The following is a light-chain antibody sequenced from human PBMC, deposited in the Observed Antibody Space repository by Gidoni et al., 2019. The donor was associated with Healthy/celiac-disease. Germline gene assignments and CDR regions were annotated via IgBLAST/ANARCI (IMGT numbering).Light chain of an antibody. J-gene: IGKJ1*01. CDR1: QSVSSSY. CDR3: QQYGSSPPLT. CDR2: GAS. V-gene: IGKV3-20*01. Sequence: IVLTQSPGTLSLSPGERATLSCRASQSVSSSYLAWYQQKPGQAPRLLIYGASSRATGIPDRFSGSGSGTDFTLTISRLEPEDFAVYYCQQYGSSPPLTFGQGTKVEIK.